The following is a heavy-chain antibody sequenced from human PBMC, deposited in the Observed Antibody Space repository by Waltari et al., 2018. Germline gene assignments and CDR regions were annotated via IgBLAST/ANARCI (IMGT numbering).Heavy chain of an antibody. V-gene: IGHV4-34*01. D-gene: IGHD6-6*01. CDR1: GGSFSGYY. CDR3: ARGSISVIAARPAYMDV. Sequence: QVQLQQWGAGLLKPSETLSLTCAVYGGSFSGYYWSWIRQPPGKGLEWIGEINHSGSTNYNPSLQRRVTISVDTSKNQFSLKLSSVTAADTAVYYCARGSISVIAARPAYMDVWGKGTTVTVSS. J-gene: IGHJ6*03. CDR2: INHSGST.